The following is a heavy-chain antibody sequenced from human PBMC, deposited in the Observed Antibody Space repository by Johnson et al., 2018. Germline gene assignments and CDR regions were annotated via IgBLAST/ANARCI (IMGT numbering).Heavy chain of an antibody. D-gene: IGHD3-16*01. CDR2: INHSGST. J-gene: IGHJ3*02. V-gene: IGHV4-34*01. CDR1: GGSFSGYY. Sequence: QVQLQQWGAGLLKPSETLSLTCAVYGGSFSGYYWSWIRQPPGKGLEWIGEINHSGSTNYNPSLKSRVTISVDTSKNQFSLKLSSVTAADTAVYYCARAGEENDAFDIWGQGTMVTVSS. CDR3: ARAGEENDAFDI.